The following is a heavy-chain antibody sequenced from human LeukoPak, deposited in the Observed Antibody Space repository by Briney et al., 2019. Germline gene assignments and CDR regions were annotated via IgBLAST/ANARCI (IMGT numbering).Heavy chain of an antibody. CDR3: ARDFVGYCSGGSCPPFDY. CDR2: ISSSSSYI. V-gene: IGHV3-21*01. J-gene: IGHJ4*02. Sequence: GGSLRLSCAASGFTFSSYSMNWVRQAPGKGLEWVSSISSSSSYIYYADSVKGRFTISRDNAKNSLYLQMNSLRAEDTAVYYCARDFVGYCSGGSCPPFDYWGQGTLDTVSS. D-gene: IGHD2-15*01. CDR1: GFTFSSYS.